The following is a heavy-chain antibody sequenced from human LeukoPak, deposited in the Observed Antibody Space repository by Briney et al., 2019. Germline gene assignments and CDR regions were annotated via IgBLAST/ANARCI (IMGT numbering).Heavy chain of an antibody. CDR2: ISGSGGST. CDR3: AKDSSGSRTFDY. J-gene: IGHJ4*02. V-gene: IGHV3-23*01. CDR1: GFTFSSYA. Sequence: GGSLRLSCAASGFTFSSYAMSWVRQAPGKGLEWVSAISGSGGSTYHADSVKGRFTISRDNSKNTLYLQMNSLRAEDTAVYYCAKDSSGSRTFDYWGQGTLVTVSS. D-gene: IGHD1-26*01.